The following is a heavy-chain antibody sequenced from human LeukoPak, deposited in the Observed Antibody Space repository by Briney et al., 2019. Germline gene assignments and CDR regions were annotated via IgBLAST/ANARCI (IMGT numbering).Heavy chain of an antibody. CDR3: AKAGSYYDFWSGYYFDY. CDR1: GFTFSSYG. J-gene: IGHJ4*02. V-gene: IGHV3-30*02. Sequence: PGGSLRLSCAASGFTFSSYGMHWVRQAPGKGLEWVAFIRYDGSNKYYADSVKGRFTISRDNSKNTLYLQMNSLRAEDTAVYYCAKAGSYYDFWSGYYFDYWGQGTLVTVSS. CDR2: IRYDGSNK. D-gene: IGHD3-3*01.